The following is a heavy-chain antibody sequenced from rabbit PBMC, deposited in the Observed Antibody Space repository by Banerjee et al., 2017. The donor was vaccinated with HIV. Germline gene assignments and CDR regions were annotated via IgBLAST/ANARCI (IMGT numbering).Heavy chain of an antibody. J-gene: IGHJ6*01. CDR2: IYAGSSGST. D-gene: IGHD8-1*01. CDR3: ARELVVVLMGLGYYGMDL. CDR1: GFSFSSSYY. V-gene: IGHV1S45*01. Sequence: QEQLKESGGDLVKPGASLTLTCTASGFSFSSSYYMCWVRQAPGKGLEWIACIYAGSSGSTYYASWAKGRFTISKTSSTTVTLQMTSLTAADTATYFCARELVVVLMGLGYYGMDLWGQGTLVTVS.